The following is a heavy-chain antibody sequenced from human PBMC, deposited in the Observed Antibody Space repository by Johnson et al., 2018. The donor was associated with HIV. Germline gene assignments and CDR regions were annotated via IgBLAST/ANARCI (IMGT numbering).Heavy chain of an antibody. Sequence: VQLVESGGGVVQPGRSLRLSCAASGFTFSSYAIHWVRQAPGKGLAWVGRIRSKGNDYATAYTASVTGRFTISRDDSKNTLYLQMNSLKTEDTAVYYCTTDWELPPKSPRAFDIWGQGTMVTVSS. V-gene: IGHV3-73*01. CDR2: IRSKGNDYAT. CDR1: GFTFSSYA. D-gene: IGHD1-26*01. CDR3: TTDWELPPKSPRAFDI. J-gene: IGHJ3*02.